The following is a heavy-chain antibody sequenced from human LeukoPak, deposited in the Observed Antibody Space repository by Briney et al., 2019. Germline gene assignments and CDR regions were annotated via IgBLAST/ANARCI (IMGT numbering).Heavy chain of an antibody. CDR3: ARIVVVPAAPPGRWFDP. D-gene: IGHD2-2*01. Sequence: SETLSLTCTVSGGSISSYYWSWIRQPPGKGLEWIGYIYTSGSTNSNPSLKSRVTIPVDTSKNQFSLKLSSVTAADTAVYYCARIVVVPAAPPGRWFDPWGQGTLVTVSS. CDR2: IYTSGST. CDR1: GGSISSYY. V-gene: IGHV4-4*09. J-gene: IGHJ5*02.